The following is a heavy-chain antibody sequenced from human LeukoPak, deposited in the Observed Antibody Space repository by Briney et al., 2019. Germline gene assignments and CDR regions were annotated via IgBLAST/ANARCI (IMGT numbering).Heavy chain of an antibody. CDR1: GGSISSYY. CDR2: IYYSGST. CDR3: ARSGPDYYDILTGYINWFDP. J-gene: IGHJ5*02. D-gene: IGHD3-9*01. V-gene: IGHV4-59*01. Sequence: SETLSLTCTVSGGSISSYYWSWIRQPPGKGLEWIGYIYYSGSTNYNPSLTSRVTISVDTSKNQFSLKLSSVTAADTAVYYCARSGPDYYDILTGYINWFDPWGQGTLVTVSS.